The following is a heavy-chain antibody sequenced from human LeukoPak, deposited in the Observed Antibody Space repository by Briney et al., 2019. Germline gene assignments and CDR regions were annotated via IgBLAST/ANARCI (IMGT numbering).Heavy chain of an antibody. CDR1: GFTFRSYW. CDR2: IDQDGSEK. J-gene: IGHJ5*02. D-gene: IGHD6-13*01. CDR3: ATKGLAAAGTGHTNWFDP. V-gene: IGHV3-7*01. Sequence: GGSLRLSCAASGFTFRSYWMSWVRQAPGKGLEWVANIDQDGSEKYYVDSVKGRFTISRDNAKNSLYLQMNSLRVEDTAVYYCATKGLAAAGTGHTNWFDPWGQGTLVTVSS.